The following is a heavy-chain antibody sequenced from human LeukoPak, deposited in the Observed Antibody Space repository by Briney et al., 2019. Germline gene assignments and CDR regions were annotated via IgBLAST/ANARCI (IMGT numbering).Heavy chain of an antibody. Sequence: PGGSLRLSCAASGFTFSSYSMNWVRQAPGKGLEWVSPISSSSSYIYYADSVKGRFTISRDNAKNSLYLQMNSLRAEDTAVYYCARGPELGVDYWGRGTLVTVSS. CDR2: ISSSSSYI. CDR1: GFTFSSYS. CDR3: ARGPELGVDY. D-gene: IGHD7-27*01. J-gene: IGHJ4*02. V-gene: IGHV3-21*01.